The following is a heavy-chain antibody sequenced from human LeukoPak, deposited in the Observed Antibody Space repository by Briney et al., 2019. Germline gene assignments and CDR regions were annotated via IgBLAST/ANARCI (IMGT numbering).Heavy chain of an antibody. D-gene: IGHD6-13*01. J-gene: IGHJ4*02. Sequence: QSGGSLRLSCAASGFTFDDYAMHWVRQAPGKGLEWVSGISWNSGSIGYADSVKGRFTISRDNAKNSLYLQMNSLRAEDTAMYYCAKDQGYSSTWFFDYWGQGTLVTVSS. CDR1: GFTFDDYA. V-gene: IGHV3-9*01. CDR3: AKDQGYSSTWFFDY. CDR2: ISWNSGSI.